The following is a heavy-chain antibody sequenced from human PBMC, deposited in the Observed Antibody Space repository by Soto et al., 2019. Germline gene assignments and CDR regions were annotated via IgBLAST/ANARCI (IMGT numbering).Heavy chain of an antibody. CDR2: ISSSSRYI. D-gene: IGHD1-1*01. V-gene: IGHV3-21*01. CDR3: ETGSNYSFEY. CDR1: GFTLSSYT. Sequence: PGGSLRLSXAASGFTLSSYTMNWVRQAPGEGLEWVSSISSSSRYIYYADSMKGRFTISRDNAKNSLYLQMHSLRVEHTAVYYCETGSNYSFEYWGQGALVTVSS. J-gene: IGHJ4*02.